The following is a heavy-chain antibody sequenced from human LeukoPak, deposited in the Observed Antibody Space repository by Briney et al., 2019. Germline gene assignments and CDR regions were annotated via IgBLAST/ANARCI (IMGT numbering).Heavy chain of an antibody. D-gene: IGHD6-19*01. J-gene: IGHJ4*02. Sequence: GGSLRLSCAVSGFSVSSFGMSWVRQAPGKGLEWISAISLNGETTWYADSVKGRFTISRDNSKNTLYLQLTSLRAEDTAVYYCAQGFSSGWYPYWGQGSLVTSPQ. CDR1: GFSVSSFG. CDR2: ISLNGETT. V-gene: IGHV3-23*01. CDR3: AQGFSSGWYPY.